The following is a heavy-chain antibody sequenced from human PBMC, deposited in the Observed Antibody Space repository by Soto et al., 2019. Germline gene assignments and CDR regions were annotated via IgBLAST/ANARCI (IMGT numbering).Heavy chain of an antibody. Sequence: SETLSLTCTVSGGSISSYYWSWIRQPPGKGLEWIGYIYDSGRTNYNPSLKSRLTISVDTSKNQFSLKLSSMTASDTAVYYCARGVEWFDSWGQGTLVTVSS. V-gene: IGHV4-59*01. J-gene: IGHJ5*01. CDR3: ARGVEWFDS. CDR1: GGSISSYY. CDR2: IYDSGRT. D-gene: IGHD2-15*01.